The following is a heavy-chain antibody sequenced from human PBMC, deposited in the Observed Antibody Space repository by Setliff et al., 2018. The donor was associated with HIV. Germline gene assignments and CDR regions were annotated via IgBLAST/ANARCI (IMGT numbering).Heavy chain of an antibody. CDR1: GYTLSELS. CDR2: FDPEDGER. V-gene: IGHV1-24*01. Sequence: ASVKVSCKVSGYTLSELSVHWVRQAPGKGLEWMGGFDPEDGERIYAQKFQDRVTMTEDTSSDTAYMEMSGLTSEDTAVYYCAREGETGLERNWFDPWGQGTLVTVSS. CDR3: AREGETGLERNWFDP. D-gene: IGHD3-16*01. J-gene: IGHJ5*02.